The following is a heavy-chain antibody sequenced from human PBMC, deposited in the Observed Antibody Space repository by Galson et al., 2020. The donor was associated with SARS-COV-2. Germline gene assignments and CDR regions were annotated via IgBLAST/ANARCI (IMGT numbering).Heavy chain of an antibody. CDR3: ARDPSGYYRLFDY. V-gene: IGHV3-30*01. CDR2: ISYDGSNK. Sequence: GGSLRLSCAASGFTFSSYAMHWVRQAPGKGLEWVAVISYDGSNKYYADSVKGRFTISRDNSKNTLYLQMNSLRAEDTAVYYCARDPSGYYRLFDYWGQGTLVTVSS. J-gene: IGHJ4*02. D-gene: IGHD3-3*01. CDR1: GFTFSSYA.